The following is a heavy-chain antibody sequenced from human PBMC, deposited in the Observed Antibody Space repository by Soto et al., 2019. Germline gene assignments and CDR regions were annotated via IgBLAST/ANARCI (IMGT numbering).Heavy chain of an antibody. V-gene: IGHV4-30-4*01. D-gene: IGHD4-17*01. CDR1: GGSISSGDYY. CDR2: IYFSGST. J-gene: IGHJ4*02. CDR3: ASLSYGDSRIDY. Sequence: QVQLQESGPGLVKPSQTLSLTCTFSGGSISSGDYYWSLIRQPPGKGLDWIGYIYFSGSTYYNPSLKSRVTISVDTSKNQFSLKLSSVTAADTAVYYCASLSYGDSRIDYWGQGTLVTVSS.